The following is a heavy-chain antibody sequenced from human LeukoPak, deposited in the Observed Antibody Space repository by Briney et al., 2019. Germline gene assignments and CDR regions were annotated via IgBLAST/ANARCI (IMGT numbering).Heavy chain of an antibody. CDR3: ARGQGAPSMVRGVIKFDP. CDR1: GGSFSGYY. J-gene: IGHJ5*02. D-gene: IGHD3-10*01. V-gene: IGHV4-34*01. Sequence: PSETLSLTCAVYGGSFSGYYWSWIRQPPGKGLEWIGEINHSGSTNYNPSLKSRVTISVDTSKNQFSLKLSSVTAADTAVYYCARGQGAPSMVRGVIKFDPWGQGTLVTVSS. CDR2: INHSGST.